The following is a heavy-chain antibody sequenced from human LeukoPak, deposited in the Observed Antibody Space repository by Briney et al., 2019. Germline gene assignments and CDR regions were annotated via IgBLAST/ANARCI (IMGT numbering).Heavy chain of an antibody. D-gene: IGHD2-15*01. J-gene: IGHJ6*03. CDR3: ANVAKGRYFYYYMHV. Sequence: ASVTVSFKPSVYTANTFGITWVRQAPGQGLEWIGWISPYNAYTKYADRLQGRVTLTTDTSTTTSYMELRSLRSDDTALYFCANVAKGRYFYYYMHVWGKGTTVIVS. V-gene: IGHV1-18*01. CDR2: ISPYNAYT. CDR1: VYTANTFG.